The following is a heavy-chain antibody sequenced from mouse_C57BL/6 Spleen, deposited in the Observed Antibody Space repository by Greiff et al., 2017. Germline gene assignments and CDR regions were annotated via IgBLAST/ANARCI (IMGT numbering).Heavy chain of an antibody. CDR2: ISNGGGST. D-gene: IGHD1-1*01. CDR3: ARRTVSYAMDY. J-gene: IGHJ4*01. Sequence: EVHLVESGGGLVQPGGSLTLSCAASGFTFSDYYMYWVRQTPEKRLEWVAYISNGGGSTYYPDTVKGRFTISRDNAKNTLYLQMSRLKSEDTAMYYCARRTVSYAMDYWGQGTSVTVSS. CDR1: GFTFSDYY. V-gene: IGHV5-12*01.